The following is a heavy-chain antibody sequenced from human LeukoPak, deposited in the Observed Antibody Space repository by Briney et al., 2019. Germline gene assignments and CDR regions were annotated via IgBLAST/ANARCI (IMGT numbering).Heavy chain of an antibody. CDR2: MNPNSGNT. CDR1: GYTFTSYD. CDR3: ARASSSSWPNYYYYYMDV. V-gene: IGHV1-8*01. Sequence: GASVKVSCKASGYTFTSYDINWVRQATGQGLEWMGWMNPNSGNTGYTQKFQGRVTMTRNTSISTAYMELSGLRSEDTAVYYCARASSSSWPNYYYYYMDVWGKGTTVTVSS. J-gene: IGHJ6*03. D-gene: IGHD6-13*01.